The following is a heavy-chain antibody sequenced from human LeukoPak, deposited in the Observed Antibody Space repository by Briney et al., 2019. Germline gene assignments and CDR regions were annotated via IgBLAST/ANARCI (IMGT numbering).Heavy chain of an antibody. CDR3: ARDGDWNYEDY. Sequence: PGGSLRLSCAASGFTFSSYWMSWVRQAPGKGLEWVANINKDGSEKYYVDSVKGRFTISRDNAKNSLYLQMNSLRAEDTAVYYCARDGDWNYEDYWGQGTRVTVSS. V-gene: IGHV3-7*01. J-gene: IGHJ4*02. CDR1: GFTFSSYW. D-gene: IGHD1-7*01. CDR2: INKDGSEK.